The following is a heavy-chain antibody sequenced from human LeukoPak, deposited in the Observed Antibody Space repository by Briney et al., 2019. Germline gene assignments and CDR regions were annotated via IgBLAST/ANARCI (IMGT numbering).Heavy chain of an antibody. CDR1: GFTFSSYG. CDR2: ISFDGSNI. J-gene: IGHJ4*02. V-gene: IGHV3-30*18. CDR3: AKDGAWLRFDD. D-gene: IGHD5-12*01. Sequence: GGSLRLSCAASGFTFSSYGMHWVRQAPGKGLDWVAVISFDGSNIYYADSAKGRFTISRDNSKNTLYLQMTNLRAEDTAVYYCAKDGAWLRFDDWGQGILVTVSS.